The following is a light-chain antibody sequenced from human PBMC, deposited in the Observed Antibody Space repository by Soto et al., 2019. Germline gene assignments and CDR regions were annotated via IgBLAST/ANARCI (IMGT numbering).Light chain of an antibody. CDR3: QTWGTGGVWV. CDR1: SGHSSYA. Sequence: QPVLTQSPSASASLGASVKLTCTLSSGHSSYAIAWHQQQPEKGPRYLMKLNSDGSHSKGGGIPDRFSGSSSGAERYLTISSLQSEDEADYYCQTWGTGGVWVFGGGTKLTVL. CDR2: LNSDGSH. V-gene: IGLV4-69*01. J-gene: IGLJ3*02.